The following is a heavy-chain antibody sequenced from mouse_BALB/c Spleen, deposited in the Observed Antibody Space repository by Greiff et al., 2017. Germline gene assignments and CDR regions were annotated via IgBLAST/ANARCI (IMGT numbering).Heavy chain of an antibody. V-gene: IGHV14-3*02. D-gene: IGHD1-2*01. Sequence: VQLQQSGAELVKPGASVKLSCTASGFNITDSYIHWVKQRPEQGLEWIGRIDPANGNTKYDPKFQGKATITADTSSNTAYLQLSSLTSEDTAVYYCAPTATYAMDYWGQGTSVTVSS. CDR2: IDPANGNT. J-gene: IGHJ4*01. CDR1: GFNITDSY. CDR3: APTATYAMDY.